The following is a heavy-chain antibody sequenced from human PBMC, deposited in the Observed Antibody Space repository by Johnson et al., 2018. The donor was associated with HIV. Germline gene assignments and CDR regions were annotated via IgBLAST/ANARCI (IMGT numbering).Heavy chain of an antibody. Sequence: QVQLVESGGGVVQPGRSLRLSCAASGFIVGTKYMAWIRQSPGKGLEWVSYISSSGGTTHNADSVKGRFAISRNNADNSLYLQINSLRAEDTAVYYCAKDMGVDTAMNPWAFDIWGQGTMVTVSS. CDR2: ISSSGGTT. D-gene: IGHD5-18*01. CDR3: AKDMGVDTAMNPWAFDI. V-gene: IGHV3-11*04. J-gene: IGHJ3*02. CDR1: GFIVGTKY.